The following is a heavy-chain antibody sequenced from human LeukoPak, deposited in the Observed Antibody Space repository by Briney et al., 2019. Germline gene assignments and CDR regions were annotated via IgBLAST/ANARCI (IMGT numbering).Heavy chain of an antibody. Sequence: PGRSLRLSSAASGFTFSSYGMHWVRQAPGKGLEWVAVISYDGSNKYYADSVKGRFTISRDNSKNTLYLQMNSLRAEDTAVYYCAKDWQYYYGSGSSALYYGMDVWGQGTTVTVSS. D-gene: IGHD3-10*01. CDR3: AKDWQYYYGSGSSALYYGMDV. V-gene: IGHV3-30*18. CDR1: GFTFSSYG. CDR2: ISYDGSNK. J-gene: IGHJ6*02.